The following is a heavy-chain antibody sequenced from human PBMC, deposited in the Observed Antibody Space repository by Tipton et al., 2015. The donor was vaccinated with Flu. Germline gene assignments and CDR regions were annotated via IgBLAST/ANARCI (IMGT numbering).Heavy chain of an antibody. J-gene: IGHJ5*02. V-gene: IGHV3-7*01. D-gene: IGHD2-15*01. CDR2: IKQDGSEK. CDR1: GFTFSSYA. Sequence: SLRLSCAASGFTFSSYAMSWVRQAPGKGLEWVANIKQDGSEKYYVDSVKGRFTISRDNAKNSLYLQMNSLRAEDTAVYYCARDRMVGNPSWFDPWGQGTLVTVSS. CDR3: ARDRMVGNPSWFDP.